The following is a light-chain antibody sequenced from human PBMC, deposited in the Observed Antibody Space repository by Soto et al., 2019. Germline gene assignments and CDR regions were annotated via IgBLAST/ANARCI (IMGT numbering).Light chain of an antibody. J-gene: IGKJ5*01. CDR2: DAS. CDR3: QQRNHLPPIT. V-gene: IGKV3-11*01. Sequence: EIVLTQSPATLSLSPGERATLSCRASQSVSDYLAWYQQTPGQAPRLLIYDASNRATGIPARFNGSGSGTDFILTISNLEPEDFAVYYCQQRNHLPPITFGHGTRLEIQ. CDR1: QSVSDY.